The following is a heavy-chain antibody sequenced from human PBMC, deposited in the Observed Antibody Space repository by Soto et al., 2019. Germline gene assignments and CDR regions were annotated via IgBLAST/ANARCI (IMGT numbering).Heavy chain of an antibody. Sequence: GALRLSFAASGFTFSTYVMNCVRQAPGQALAWVSSILAGGARTYYAASASARLTISRDNHKNTLYSKMTSLRLEDTDVYYCAKKVPGSNTLESWGQGALVTSPQ. CDR1: GFTFSTYV. V-gene: IGHV3-23*01. CDR2: ILAGGART. J-gene: IGHJ4*02. CDR3: AKKVPGSNTLES. D-gene: IGHD1-1*01.